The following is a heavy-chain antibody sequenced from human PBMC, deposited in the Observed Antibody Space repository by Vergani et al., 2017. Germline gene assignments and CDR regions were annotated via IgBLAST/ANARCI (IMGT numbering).Heavy chain of an antibody. D-gene: IGHD3-3*01. CDR2: IRYDGSNK. CDR3: AKDRGFLETRLQDIDY. V-gene: IGHV3-30*02. CDR1: GFTFSSYG. J-gene: IGHJ4*02. Sequence: QVQLVESGGGVVQPGGSLRLSCAASGFTFSSYGMHWVRQAPGKGLEWVAFIRYDGSNKYYADSVKGRFTISRDNSKNTLYLQMNSLRAEDTAVYYCAKDRGFLETRLQDIDYWGQGTLVTVSS.